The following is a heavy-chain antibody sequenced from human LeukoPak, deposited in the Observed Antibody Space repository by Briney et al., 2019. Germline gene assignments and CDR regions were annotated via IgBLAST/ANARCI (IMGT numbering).Heavy chain of an antibody. V-gene: IGHV3-21*01. D-gene: IGHD5-12*01. CDR3: ARDPYSGHYGNDYYYYMDV. Sequence: PGGSLRLSCAVSGFTFSSYSMNWVRQAPGKWLEWVSSISSSSSYIYYADSVKGRFTISRDNAKSSLYLQMNNLRAEDTAVYYCARDPYSGHYGNDYYYYMDVWGKGTTVTISS. CDR1: GFTFSSYS. J-gene: IGHJ6*03. CDR2: ISSSSSYI.